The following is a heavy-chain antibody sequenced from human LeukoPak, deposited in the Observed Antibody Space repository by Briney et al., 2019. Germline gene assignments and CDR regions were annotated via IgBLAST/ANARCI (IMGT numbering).Heavy chain of an antibody. CDR1: GYTFXSXY. CDR3: ARWSGLRLPYYYGMDV. V-gene: IGHV1-46*01. CDR2: INPSGGST. J-gene: IGHJ6*02. D-gene: IGHD5-12*01. Sequence: ASVKVSCKASGYTFXSXYMHWVXXAPGQGLEWMGIINPSGGSTSYAQKFQGRVTMTRDTSTSTVYMELSSLRSEDTAVYYCARWSGLRLPYYYGMDVWGQGTTVTVSS.